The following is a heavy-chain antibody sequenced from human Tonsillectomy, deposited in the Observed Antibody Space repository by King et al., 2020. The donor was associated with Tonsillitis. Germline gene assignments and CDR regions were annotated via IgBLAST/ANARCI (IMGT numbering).Heavy chain of an antibody. V-gene: IGHV4-31*03. Sequence: QLQESGPGLVKPSQTLSLTCTVSGGSISSGNYYWSWIRQHPGKGLEWIGYIYYSGSTYYNPSLKSRVSISVDTSKNQFSLKLSSVTAAETAVYYCARGYSGYDYYFDYWGQGTLVTVSS. D-gene: IGHD5-12*01. J-gene: IGHJ4*02. CDR1: GGSISSGNYY. CDR3: ARGYSGYDYYFDY. CDR2: IYYSGST.